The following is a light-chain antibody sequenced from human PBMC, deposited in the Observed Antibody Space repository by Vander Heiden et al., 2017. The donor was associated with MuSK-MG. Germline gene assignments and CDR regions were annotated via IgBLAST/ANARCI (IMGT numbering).Light chain of an antibody. CDR3: QQCENVPIT. J-gene: IGKJ5*01. V-gene: IGKV1-33*01. Sequence: DIQMTQSPSSLSASVGDRVTITCQASQDISNYLSWYQQKPGKAPRLLIYDASNLETGVPSRFSGSGSGTHFTFTISSLQPEDIATYYCQQCENVPITFGQGTRLEIK. CDR2: DAS. CDR1: QDISNY.